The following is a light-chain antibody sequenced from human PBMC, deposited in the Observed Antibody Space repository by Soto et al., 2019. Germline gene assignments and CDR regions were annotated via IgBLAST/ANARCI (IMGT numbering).Light chain of an antibody. V-gene: IGKV1-5*03. J-gene: IGKJ1*01. CDR1: QTISSW. CDR2: KAS. Sequence: DIQVTQSPSTLSGSFGDRVTITCGASQTISSWLAWYQQKPGKAPKLLIYKASTLKSGVPSRFSGSGSGTEFTLTISSLQPDDFATYYCQHYNSYSEAFGQGTKVDI. CDR3: QHYNSYSEA.